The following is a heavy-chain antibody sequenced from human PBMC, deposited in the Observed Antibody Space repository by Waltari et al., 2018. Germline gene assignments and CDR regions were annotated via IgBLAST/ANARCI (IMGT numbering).Heavy chain of an antibody. J-gene: IGHJ4*02. V-gene: IGHV3-7*01. CDR2: IKQDGSYI. CDR1: GFTFSDYW. D-gene: IGHD3-10*01. Sequence: EVQLVESGGGLVEPGGSLRLSCLVSGFTFSDYWMSWVRQAPGNVLECVANIKQDGSYIYYADSVKGRFTISRDNAKNSLYLQMNSLRAEDTAVYYCARDVGNVGGNYWGQGTLVTVSS. CDR3: ARDVGNVGGNY.